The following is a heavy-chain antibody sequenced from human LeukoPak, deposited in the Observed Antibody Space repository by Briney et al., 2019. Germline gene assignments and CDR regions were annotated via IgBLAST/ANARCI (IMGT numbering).Heavy chain of an antibody. Sequence: GGSLRLSCAASGFTFSSYGMHWVRQAPGKGLEWVAFIRYDGSNKYYADSVKGRFTISRDNSKNTLYLQMNSLRAEDTAVYYCANQLGYCSSTSCYGRYFDYWGQGTLVTVSS. CDR2: IRYDGSNK. CDR1: GFTFSSYG. CDR3: ANQLGYCSSTSCYGRYFDY. V-gene: IGHV3-30*02. D-gene: IGHD2-2*01. J-gene: IGHJ4*02.